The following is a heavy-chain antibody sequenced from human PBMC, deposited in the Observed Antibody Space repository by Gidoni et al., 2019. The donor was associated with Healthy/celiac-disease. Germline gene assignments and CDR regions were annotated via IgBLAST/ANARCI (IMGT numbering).Heavy chain of an antibody. J-gene: IGHJ4*02. CDR3: ARDRISSGYPRPLDY. V-gene: IGHV1-46*03. Sequence: QVQLVQSGAEVKKPGASVKVSCKASGYTFTSYYMHWVRQAPGQGLEWMGIINPSGGSTSYAQKFQGRVTMTRDTSTSTVYMELSSLRSEDTAVYYCARDRISSGYPRPLDYWGQGTLVTVSS. D-gene: IGHD3-22*01. CDR2: INPSGGST. CDR1: GYTFTSYY.